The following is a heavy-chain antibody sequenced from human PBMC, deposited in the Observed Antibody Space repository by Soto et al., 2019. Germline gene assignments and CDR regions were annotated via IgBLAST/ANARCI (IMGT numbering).Heavy chain of an antibody. Sequence: SETLSLTCAVYGGSFSGYYWSWIRQPPGRGLEWIGEINHSGSTNYNPSLKSRVTISVDTSKNQFSLRLSSVTAADTAVFYCARGFPTGGDHNGNWFDPWGQGTLVTVSA. CDR1: GGSFSGYY. D-gene: IGHD7-27*01. V-gene: IGHV4-34*01. CDR3: ARGFPTGGDHNGNWFDP. CDR2: INHSGST. J-gene: IGHJ5*02.